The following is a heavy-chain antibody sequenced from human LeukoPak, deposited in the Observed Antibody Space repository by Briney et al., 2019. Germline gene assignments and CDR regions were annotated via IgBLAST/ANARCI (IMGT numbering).Heavy chain of an antibody. Sequence: GGSLRLSCAASGFTFSSYSMNWVRQAPGKGLEWVSSISSSSTYIYYADSVKGRFTISRDNAKNSLYLQMNSLRAEDTAVYYCAREYCSGGSCYRDYWGQGTLVTVSS. D-gene: IGHD2-15*01. J-gene: IGHJ4*02. CDR1: GFTFSSYS. V-gene: IGHV3-21*01. CDR2: ISSSSTYI. CDR3: AREYCSGGSCYRDY.